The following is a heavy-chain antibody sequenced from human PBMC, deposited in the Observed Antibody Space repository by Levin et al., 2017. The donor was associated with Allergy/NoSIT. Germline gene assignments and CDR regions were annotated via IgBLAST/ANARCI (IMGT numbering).Heavy chain of an antibody. CDR3: ARGPIIAVAGTVDY. V-gene: IGHV1-8*01. CDR2: MNPNSGNT. J-gene: IGHJ4*02. D-gene: IGHD6-19*01. Sequence: GESLKISCKASGYTFTSYDINWVRQATGQGLEWMGWMNPNSGNTGYAQKFQGRVTMTRNTSISTAYMELSSLRSEDTAVYYCARGPIIAVAGTVDYWGQGTLVTVSS. CDR1: GYTFTSYD.